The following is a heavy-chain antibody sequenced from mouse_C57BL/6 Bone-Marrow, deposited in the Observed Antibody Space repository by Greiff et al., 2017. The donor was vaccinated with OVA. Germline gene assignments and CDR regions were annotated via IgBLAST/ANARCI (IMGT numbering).Heavy chain of an antibody. CDR3: TTGWLGAY. D-gene: IGHD2-3*01. J-gene: IGHJ3*01. CDR1: GFNIKDDY. CDR2: IDPENGDT. Sequence: LVESGAELVRPGASVKLSCTASGFNIKDDYMHWVKQRPEQGLEWIGWIDPENGDTEYASKFQGKATITADTSSNTAYLQLSSLTSEDTAVYYCTTGWLGAYWGQGTLVTVSA. V-gene: IGHV14-4*01.